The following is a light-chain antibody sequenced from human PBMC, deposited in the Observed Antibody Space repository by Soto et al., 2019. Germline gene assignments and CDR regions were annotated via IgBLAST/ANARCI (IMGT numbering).Light chain of an antibody. J-gene: IGKJ4*01. Sequence: VVTQSPDTLSVSPGERATLSCRASQRVGSNLAWSQQKLGQAPRLLIYGASTRATDIPPRFSASGSGIYFTLTIRSLQPEDFAIYYCQQRGNWPRTLGGRT. V-gene: IGKV3-15*01. CDR1: QRVGSN. CDR3: QQRGNWPRT. CDR2: GAS.